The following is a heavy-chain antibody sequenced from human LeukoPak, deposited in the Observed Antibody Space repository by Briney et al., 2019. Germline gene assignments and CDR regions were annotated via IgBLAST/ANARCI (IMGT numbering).Heavy chain of an antibody. Sequence: ASVKVSCKASGYTFTGYYMHWVRQAPGQGLEWMGWINPNSGGTNYAQKFQGRVTMTRDTSISTAYMELSRLRSDDTAAYYCARGETNWSPTTPGNWFDPWGQGALVTVSS. CDR3: ARGETNWSPTTPGNWFDP. J-gene: IGHJ5*02. D-gene: IGHD1-20*01. CDR2: INPNSGGT. CDR1: GYTFTGYY. V-gene: IGHV1-2*02.